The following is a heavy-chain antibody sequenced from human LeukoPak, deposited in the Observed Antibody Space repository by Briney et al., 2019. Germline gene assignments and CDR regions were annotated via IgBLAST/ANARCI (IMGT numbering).Heavy chain of an antibody. CDR3: ARANPQSSGERENYFDY. J-gene: IGHJ4*02. V-gene: IGHV4-59*08. D-gene: IGHD2-15*01. CDR2: IYYSGST. Sequence: PSETLSLTCTVSGGSISSYYWSWIRQPPGKGLEWIGYIYYSGSTNYNPSLKSRVTISVDTSKNQFSLKLSSVTAADTAVYYCARANPQSSGERENYFDYWGQGTLVTVSS. CDR1: GGSISSYY.